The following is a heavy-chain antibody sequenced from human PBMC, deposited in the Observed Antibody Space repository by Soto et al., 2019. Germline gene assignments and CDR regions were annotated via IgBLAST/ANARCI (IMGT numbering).Heavy chain of an antibody. Sequence: QVQLVQSGDEVRKPGSSVKVSCKASGYIFVNYGIDWVRQAPGQGLEWMGWISHYSGNTHYAIKVQGRLTMTTDTSTRTAYMDLGSLTSDDPAVYYWARVDNYRTPTPPDVWGQGTTVTVSS. V-gene: IGHV1-18*01. J-gene: IGHJ6*02. CDR1: GYIFVNYG. D-gene: IGHD5-12*01. CDR3: ARVDNYRTPTPPDV. CDR2: ISHYSGNT.